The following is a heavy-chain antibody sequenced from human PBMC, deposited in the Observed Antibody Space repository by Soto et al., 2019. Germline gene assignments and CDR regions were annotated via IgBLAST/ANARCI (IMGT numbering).Heavy chain of an antibody. D-gene: IGHD3-22*01. CDR1: GDTFSSHA. V-gene: IGHV1-69*06. CDR2: IIPIFDAR. J-gene: IGHJ4*02. Sequence: QVQLVQSGAEVQKPGSSVKVSCKASGDTFSSHALSWVRQAPGQGLEWMGGIIPIFDARTYAQKFQGRVTISADKATKTGYMELSSLTSEGTAVYYCARSSTTSYYQSSPYWPDKELDIWGQGTLITVSS. CDR3: ARSSTTSYYQSSPYWPDKELDI.